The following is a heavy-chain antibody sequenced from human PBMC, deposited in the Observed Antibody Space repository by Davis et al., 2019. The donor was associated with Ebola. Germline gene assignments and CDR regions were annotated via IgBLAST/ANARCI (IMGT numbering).Heavy chain of an antibody. CDR1: GFTFSGSA. CDR2: IRSKANSYAT. J-gene: IGHJ4*02. D-gene: IGHD6-19*01. CDR3: TTSYSSGWYSDY. Sequence: GESLKISCAASGFTFSGSAMHWVRQASGKGLEWVGRIRSKANSYATAYAASVKGRFTIPRDDSKNTAYLQMNSLKTEDTAVYYCTTSYSSGWYSDYWGQGTLVTVSS. V-gene: IGHV3-73*01.